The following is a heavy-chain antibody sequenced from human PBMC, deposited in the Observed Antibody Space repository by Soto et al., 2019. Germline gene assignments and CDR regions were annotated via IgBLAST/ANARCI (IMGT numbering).Heavy chain of an antibody. V-gene: IGHV3-15*01. J-gene: IGHJ4*02. CDR2: IKSKTEGGTT. CDR3: TAGDRKWKYVDY. CDR1: GFTFNDVG. D-gene: IGHD1-1*01. Sequence: EVQLVESGGGLVKPGGSLRVSCAASGFTFNDVGMSWVRQAPGKGLEWVGYIKSKTEGGTTDYAAPVKGRFTISRDDSKNTLYLQMNTLIIEDTAVYYCTAGDRKWKYVDYWGQGTLVTVSS.